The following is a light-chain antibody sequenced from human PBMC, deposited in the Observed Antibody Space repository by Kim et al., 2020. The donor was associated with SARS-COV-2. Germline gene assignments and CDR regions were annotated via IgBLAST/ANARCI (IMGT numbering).Light chain of an antibody. V-gene: IGKV4-1*01. CDR2: WAS. Sequence: ATIDCQSSQCVLYSSNNKNYLSWYQQKPGQPPKLLIYWASTRESGVPDRFSGSGSGTDFTLTISSLQAEDVAVYYCQQYYSTPPTFGQGTKVDIK. J-gene: IGKJ1*01. CDR1: QCVLYSSNNKNY. CDR3: QQYYSTPPT.